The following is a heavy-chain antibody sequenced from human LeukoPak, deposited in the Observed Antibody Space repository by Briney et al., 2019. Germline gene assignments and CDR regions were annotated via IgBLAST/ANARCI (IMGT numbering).Heavy chain of an antibody. Sequence: GGSLRLSCIASGFTFSSYEMSWVHQAPGKGLEWVSYISSSSGIFYADSVKGRFTISRDNAKNSLYLQMNSLRAEDTAVYYCARGFSYWGQGTLVTVSS. CDR3: ARGFSY. CDR1: GFTFSSYE. V-gene: IGHV3-48*03. CDR2: ISSSSGI. J-gene: IGHJ4*02.